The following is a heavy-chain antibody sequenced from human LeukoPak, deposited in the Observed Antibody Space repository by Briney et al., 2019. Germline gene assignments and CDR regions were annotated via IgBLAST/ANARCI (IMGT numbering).Heavy chain of an antibody. CDR2: ISNDGSST. CDR1: GFTFSSYW. CDR3: VRESSGPFDY. D-gene: IGHD6-19*01. V-gene: IGHV3-74*01. J-gene: IGHJ4*02. Sequence: GGSLRLSCAASGFTFSSYWMHWVRQTPGKRLVWVSHISNDGSSTSYADSVKGRFTFSRDNTKNTLYLQMNSLRVEDTAVYYCVRESSGPFDYWGRGTLVTVSS.